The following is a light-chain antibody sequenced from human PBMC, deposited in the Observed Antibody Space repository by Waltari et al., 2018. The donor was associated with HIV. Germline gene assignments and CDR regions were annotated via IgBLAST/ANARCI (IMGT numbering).Light chain of an antibody. Sequence: QSALTQPPSASGSPGQSVTISCTGTSSDIGGYTYVSRYQQYPGKAPKLMIYEVSKRPSGVPDRFSGSKSANTASLTVSGLQAEDEADYYCSSYGGSANLLFGGGTKLTVL. J-gene: IGLJ2*01. CDR2: EVS. V-gene: IGLV2-8*01. CDR1: SSDIGGYTY. CDR3: SSYGGSANLL.